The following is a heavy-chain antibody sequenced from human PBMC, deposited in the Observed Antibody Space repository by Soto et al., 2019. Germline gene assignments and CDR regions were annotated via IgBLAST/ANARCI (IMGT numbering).Heavy chain of an antibody. CDR1: GYTFTTYG. CDR3: TREGSAPYYYYGMDA. CDR2: INTHNGNT. Sequence: QVQLEQSAPEVKKPGASVKVSCKASGYTFTTYGISWVRQAPGQGLEWLGWINTHNGNTNCAQNLQGRVIMTADTSTSTAYMELRSLRSDDTAIYYCTREGSAPYYYYGMDAWGQGTTVTVSS. D-gene: IGHD3-10*01. J-gene: IGHJ6*02. V-gene: IGHV1-18*01.